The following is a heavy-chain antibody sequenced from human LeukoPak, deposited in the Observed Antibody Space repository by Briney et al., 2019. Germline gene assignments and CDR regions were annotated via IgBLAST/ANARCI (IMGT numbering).Heavy chain of an antibody. J-gene: IGHJ6*03. CDR1: GYTFTSYD. Sequence: ASVKVSCKASGYTFTSYDINWVRQATGQGLEWMRWMNPNNGNTGYAQKFQGRVTITRNTSISTAYMELSSLRSEDTAVYYCARRAYYCTNGVCHRRYYYYMDVWGKGTTVTVSS. CDR2: MNPNNGNT. CDR3: ARRAYYCTNGVCHRRYYYYMDV. V-gene: IGHV1-8*03. D-gene: IGHD2-8*01.